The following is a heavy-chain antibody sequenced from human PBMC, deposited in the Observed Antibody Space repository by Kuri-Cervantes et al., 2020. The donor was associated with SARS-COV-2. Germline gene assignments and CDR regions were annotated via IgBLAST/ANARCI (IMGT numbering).Heavy chain of an antibody. Sequence: GGSLRLSCAASGFTFSSYSMNWVRQAPGKGLEWVSYISSSSSTIYYADSVKGRFTISRDNAKISLYLQMNSLRAEDTAVYYCARHPHAVAGPIDYWGQGTLVTVSS. CDR3: ARHPHAVAGPIDY. V-gene: IGHV3-48*01. CDR1: GFTFSSYS. CDR2: ISSSSSTI. J-gene: IGHJ4*02. D-gene: IGHD6-19*01.